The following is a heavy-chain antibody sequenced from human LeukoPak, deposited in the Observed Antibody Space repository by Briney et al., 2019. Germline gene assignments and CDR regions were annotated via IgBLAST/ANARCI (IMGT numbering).Heavy chain of an antibody. V-gene: IGHV4-59*01. Sequence: SETLSLTCTVSGDSINNYYWSWIRQPPGGGLGWIGYIYYAGSTNYNPSLKSRVTISVDTSRNQFSLKLSSVTAADTAVYYCARDSGFTMVRGVIGREDNWFDPWGQGTLVTVSS. J-gene: IGHJ5*02. CDR1: GDSINNYY. CDR2: IYYAGST. CDR3: ARDSGFTMVRGVIGREDNWFDP. D-gene: IGHD3-10*01.